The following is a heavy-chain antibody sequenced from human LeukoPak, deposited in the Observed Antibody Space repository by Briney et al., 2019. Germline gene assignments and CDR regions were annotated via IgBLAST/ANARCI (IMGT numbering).Heavy chain of an antibody. CDR1: GYTFTCYD. V-gene: IGHV1-8*01. D-gene: IGHD3-10*01. CDR3: ARGRGVRGPFYYYYYGMDV. Sequence: ASVKVSCKASGYTFTCYDINWVRQATGQGLEWMGWMNPNSGNTGYAQKFQGRVTMTRNTSISTAYMELSSLRSEDTAVYYCARGRGVRGPFYYYYYGMDVWGQGTTVTVSS. CDR2: MNPNSGNT. J-gene: IGHJ6*02.